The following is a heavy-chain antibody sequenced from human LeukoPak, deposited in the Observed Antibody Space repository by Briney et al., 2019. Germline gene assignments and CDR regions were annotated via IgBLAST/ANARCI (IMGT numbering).Heavy chain of an antibody. CDR1: GFTFSSHA. CDR3: AKEDSSGVVFDY. V-gene: IGHV3-33*06. CDR2: IWYDGSNK. D-gene: IGHD3-22*01. Sequence: PGGSLRLSCAASGFTFSSHAMTWVRQAPGKGLEWLAVIWYDGSNKYYADSLKGRFTISRDNSKNSLYLQMNSLRGEDTAVYYCAKEDSSGVVFDYWGQGTLVTVSS. J-gene: IGHJ4*02.